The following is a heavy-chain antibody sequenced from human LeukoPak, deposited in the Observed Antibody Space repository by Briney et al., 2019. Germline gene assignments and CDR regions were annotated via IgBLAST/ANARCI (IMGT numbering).Heavy chain of an antibody. CDR3: ARDSWFGELTPINWFDP. Sequence: ASVKVSCKASGYTFTSYGISWVRQAPGQGLEWMGWISAYNGNTNYAQKLQGRVTMTTDTSTSTAHMELRSLRSDDTAVYYCARDSWFGELTPINWFDPWGQGTLVTVSS. CDR2: ISAYNGNT. CDR1: GYTFTSYG. V-gene: IGHV1-18*01. J-gene: IGHJ5*02. D-gene: IGHD3-10*01.